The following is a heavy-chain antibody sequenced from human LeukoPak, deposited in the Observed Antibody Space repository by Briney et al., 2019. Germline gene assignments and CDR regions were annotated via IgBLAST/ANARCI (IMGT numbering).Heavy chain of an antibody. CDR3: ARDWDDGDYVIHPTPYYFDY. CDR2: ISSSSSTI. Sequence: GGSLLLSCAASGFPFSSYSMNWVRQAPGKGLEWVSYISSSSSTIYYADSVEGRFTISRDNAKNSLYLQMNSLRDEDTAVYYCARDWDDGDYVIHPTPYYFDYWGQGTLVTVSS. CDR1: GFPFSSYS. D-gene: IGHD4-17*01. V-gene: IGHV3-48*02. J-gene: IGHJ4*02.